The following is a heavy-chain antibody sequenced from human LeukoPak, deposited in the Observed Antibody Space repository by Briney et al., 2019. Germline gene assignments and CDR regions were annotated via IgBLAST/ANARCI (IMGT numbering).Heavy chain of an antibody. V-gene: IGHV3-21*01. CDR3: ARDRDWNSGFDY. CDR1: GFTLSTYN. CDR2: ISTSSSYI. Sequence: GGTLRLSCAASGFTLSTYNMKWVRQAPRKGLEWVSSISTSSSYIYYADSVKGRFTISRDNARNSLYLQMNSLRAEDTAVYYCARDRDWNSGFDYWGQGTLVTVSS. J-gene: IGHJ4*02. D-gene: IGHD1-7*01.